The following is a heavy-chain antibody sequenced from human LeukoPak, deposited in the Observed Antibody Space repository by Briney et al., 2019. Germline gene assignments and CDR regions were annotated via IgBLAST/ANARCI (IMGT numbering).Heavy chain of an antibody. CDR3: ARHYDAGKDDAFHI. CDR2: ISAYNGNT. CDR1: GYTFTSYG. V-gene: IGHV1-18*01. Sequence: ASVKVSCKASGYTFTSYGISWVRQAPGQGLEWMGWISAYNGNTNYAQKLQGRVTMTTETSTSTVYMELRSLRPDDTAVYYCARHYDAGKDDAFHIWGQGTMVTVSS. J-gene: IGHJ3*02. D-gene: IGHD3-10*01.